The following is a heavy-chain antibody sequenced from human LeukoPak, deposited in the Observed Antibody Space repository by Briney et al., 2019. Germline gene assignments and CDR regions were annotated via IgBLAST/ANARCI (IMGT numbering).Heavy chain of an antibody. CDR2: ISHSGIST. CDR1: GFTFSDFD. Sequence: GGSLSLSCAASGFTFSDFDMNWVRQAPGKGSEWVSHISHSGISTYYADSVKGRFTVSRDNSKNTLYLQMNSLRAEDTALYYCAKQVAVAGIDYWGQGTLVTVSS. CDR3: AKQVAVAGIDY. D-gene: IGHD6-19*01. V-gene: IGHV3-23*01. J-gene: IGHJ4*02.